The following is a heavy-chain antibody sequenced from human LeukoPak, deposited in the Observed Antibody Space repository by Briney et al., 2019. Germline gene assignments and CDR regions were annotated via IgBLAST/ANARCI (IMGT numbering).Heavy chain of an antibody. Sequence: GGSLRLSCTVSGFSVSTSGMSWVRQAQGKGLQTISAISVDGESAYYADSVKGRFTISRGNSKNTLYLQMNSLRVEDTAVYYCAQGYSSGWYPHWGQGSLVSVSS. CDR2: ISVDGESA. V-gene: IGHV3-23*01. CDR1: GFSVSTSG. D-gene: IGHD6-19*01. J-gene: IGHJ4*02. CDR3: AQGYSSGWYPH.